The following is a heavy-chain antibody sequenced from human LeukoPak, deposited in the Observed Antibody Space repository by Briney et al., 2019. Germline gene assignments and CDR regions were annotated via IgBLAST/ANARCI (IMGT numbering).Heavy chain of an antibody. Sequence: SVKVSCKASGGTFSSYAISWVRQALGQGLEWMGGIIPIFGTANYAQKFQGRVTITTDESTSTAYMELSSLRSEDTAVYYCARAAVAYCGGDCYMDVWGKGTTVTVSS. CDR1: GGTFSSYA. CDR2: IIPIFGTA. V-gene: IGHV1-69*05. D-gene: IGHD2-21*01. J-gene: IGHJ6*03. CDR3: ARAAVAYCGGDCYMDV.